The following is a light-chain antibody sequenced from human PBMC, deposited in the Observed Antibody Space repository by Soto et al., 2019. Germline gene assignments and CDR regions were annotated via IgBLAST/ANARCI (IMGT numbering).Light chain of an antibody. J-gene: IGLJ1*01. V-gene: IGLV2-14*01. CDR1: GSDVGGYKY. CDR2: DVS. Sequence: QSALTQPASVSGSPGQSITISCTGTGSDVGGYKYVSWYQQLPGKAPKLMIYDVSYRPSGVSDRFSGSKSGNTASLIISGLQAADEADYYCSSSASSSPFVFGTGTKLTVL. CDR3: SSSASSSPFV.